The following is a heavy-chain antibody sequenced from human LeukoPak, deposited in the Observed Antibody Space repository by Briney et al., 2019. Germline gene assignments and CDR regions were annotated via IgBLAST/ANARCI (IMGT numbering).Heavy chain of an antibody. CDR3: ARDGYSGYYNPIDY. V-gene: IGHV3-21*01. Sequence: GGSLRLSCAASGFTFSSYSMNWVRQAPGKGLEWVSSISSSSSYIYYADSVKGRFTISRDNAKNSLYLQMNSLRAEDTAVSYCARDGYSGYYNPIDYWGQGTLVTVSS. J-gene: IGHJ4*02. D-gene: IGHD5-12*01. CDR2: ISSSSSYI. CDR1: GFTFSSYS.